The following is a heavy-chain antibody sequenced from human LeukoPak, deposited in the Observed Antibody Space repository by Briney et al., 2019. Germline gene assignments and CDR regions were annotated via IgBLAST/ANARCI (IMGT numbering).Heavy chain of an antibody. CDR3: ARGLLHYYGSGNWFDP. J-gene: IGHJ5*02. D-gene: IGHD3-10*01. V-gene: IGHV4-59*12. CDR2: IYYSGST. Sequence: PSETLSLTCTVSGGSISSYYWSWIRQPPGKGLEWIGYIYYSGSTNYNPSLKSRVTISVDTSKNQFSLKLSSVIAADTAVYYCARGLLHYYGSGNWFDPWGQGTLVTVSS. CDR1: GGSISSYY.